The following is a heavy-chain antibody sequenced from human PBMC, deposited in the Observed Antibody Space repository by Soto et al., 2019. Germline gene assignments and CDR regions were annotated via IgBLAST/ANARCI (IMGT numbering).Heavy chain of an antibody. CDR2: IIPIFNTA. V-gene: IGHV1-69*06. J-gene: IGHJ5*02. CDR3: ARQTVSSGWHYGNWFDP. D-gene: IGHD6-19*01. CDR1: GGTFSTFC. Sequence: SVKVSCKGSGGTFSTFCISWVRQAPGQGLEWMGGIIPIFNTAKYAQKFQGRVTITADKSTSTVHMELSSLRSEDTAVYYCARQTVSSGWHYGNWFDPWGQGTLVTVSS.